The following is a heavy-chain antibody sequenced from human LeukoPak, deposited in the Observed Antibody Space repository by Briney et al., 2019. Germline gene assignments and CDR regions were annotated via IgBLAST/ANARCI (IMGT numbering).Heavy chain of an antibody. D-gene: IGHD3-10*02. J-gene: IGHJ6*04. Sequence: PGGSLRLSCAASGFTVSDNYMSWVRQAPGKVLEWVSVIYSDGSTYYADSVKGRFTISRDNAKNSLYLQMNSLRAEDTAVYYCAELGITMIGGVWGKGTTVTISS. V-gene: IGHV3-66*01. CDR2: IYSDGST. CDR1: GFTVSDNY. CDR3: AELGITMIGGV.